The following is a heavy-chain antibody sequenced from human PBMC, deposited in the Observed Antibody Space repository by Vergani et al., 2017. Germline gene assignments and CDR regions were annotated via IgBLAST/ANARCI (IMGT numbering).Heavy chain of an antibody. V-gene: IGHV1-69*08. Sequence: QVQLVQSGAEVKKPGSSVKVSCKASGGTFSSYTISWVRQAPGQGLEWMGRIIPILGIANYAQKFQGRVTITADKSTSTAYMEVSSLRSEDTAVYYCARERLDPAASTHYYYYYGMDVWGQGTTVTVSS. CDR2: IIPILGIA. J-gene: IGHJ6*02. D-gene: IGHD2-2*01. CDR3: ARERLDPAASTHYYYYYGMDV. CDR1: GGTFSSYT.